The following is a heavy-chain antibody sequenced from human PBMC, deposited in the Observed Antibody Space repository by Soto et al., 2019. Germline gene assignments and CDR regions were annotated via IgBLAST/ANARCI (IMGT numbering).Heavy chain of an antibody. Sequence: ASVKVSCKASGYTFTSYGISWVRQAPGQGLEWMGWISAHNDNTNYAQKFQGRVTMTTDTSTSTAYMELRSLRSDDTAVYYCARDHTEWLVHCDYWGQGTLVTVSS. V-gene: IGHV1-18*01. CDR1: GYTFTSYG. J-gene: IGHJ4*02. D-gene: IGHD6-19*01. CDR2: ISAHNDNT. CDR3: ARDHTEWLVHCDY.